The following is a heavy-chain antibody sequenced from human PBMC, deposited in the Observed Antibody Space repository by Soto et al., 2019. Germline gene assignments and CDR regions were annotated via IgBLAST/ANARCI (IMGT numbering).Heavy chain of an antibody. CDR1: GFSFSPSG. Sequence: LVESGGGVAQPGRSLRLSCATSGFSFSPSGMHWVRQAPGKGLEWVAIIWNDGSTTYYADSVKGRFTISRDNSKNTLYLQMNSLRAEDTAVYYCARDGSHYAVDYWGQGTLVTVSS. V-gene: IGHV3-33*01. CDR2: IWNDGSTT. CDR3: ARDGSHYAVDY. D-gene: IGHD4-4*01. J-gene: IGHJ4*02.